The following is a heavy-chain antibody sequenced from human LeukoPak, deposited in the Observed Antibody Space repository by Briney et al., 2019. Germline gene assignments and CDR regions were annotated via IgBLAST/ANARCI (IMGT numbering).Heavy chain of an antibody. CDR3: AREGRSDIVVVPAALDY. Sequence: ASVNVSCKASGCSFTSYGISWVRQAAGQGLAWMGWVSAYHGNTNYAQKPQGRITMTTDTSTSTAYMELRSLRSDDTAVYYWAREGRSDIVVVPAALDYWGQGTLVTVSS. CDR1: GCSFTSYG. J-gene: IGHJ4*02. V-gene: IGHV1-18*01. CDR2: VSAYHGNT. D-gene: IGHD2-2*01.